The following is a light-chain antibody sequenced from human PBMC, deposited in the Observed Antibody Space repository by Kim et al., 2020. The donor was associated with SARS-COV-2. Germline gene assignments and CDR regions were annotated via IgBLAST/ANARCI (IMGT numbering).Light chain of an antibody. CDR1: QSVSSY. J-gene: IGKJ5*01. V-gene: IGKV3-11*01. CDR3: QQRSNWPIT. CDR2: DAS. Sequence: EIVLTQSPATLSLSLGERATLTCRASQSVSSYLAWYQQKVGQAPRLLIYDASNRATGVPARFSGSGSGTDFTLTISSLEPEDFAVYYCQQRSNWPITFGQGTRLEIK.